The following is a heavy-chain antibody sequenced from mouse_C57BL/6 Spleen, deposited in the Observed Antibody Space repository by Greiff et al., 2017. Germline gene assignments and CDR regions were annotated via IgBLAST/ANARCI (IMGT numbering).Heavy chain of an antibody. J-gene: IGHJ4*01. V-gene: IGHV1-55*01. CDR3: ARSPDGYYDYAMDY. D-gene: IGHD2-3*01. CDR2: IYPGSGST. Sequence: VQLQQSGAELVKPGASVKMSCKASGYTFTSYWITWVKQRPGQGLEWIGDIYPGSGSTNYNEQFKSKATLTVDTSSSTAYMQLSSLASADSAVYYCARSPDGYYDYAMDYWGQGTSVTVAS. CDR1: GYTFTSYW.